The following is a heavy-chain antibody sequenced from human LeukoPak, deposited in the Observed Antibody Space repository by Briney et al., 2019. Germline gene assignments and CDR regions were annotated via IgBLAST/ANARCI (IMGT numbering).Heavy chain of an antibody. CDR3: ARGYYDILTGYYPFDI. CDR1: GGSISSSSYY. J-gene: IGHJ3*02. V-gene: IGHV4-39*07. D-gene: IGHD3-9*01. CDR2: IYYSGST. Sequence: SETLSLTCTVSGGSISSSSYYWGWIRQPPGKGLEWIGSIYYSGSTYYNPSLESRVTISVDTSKNQFSLKLSSVTAADTAVYYCARGYYDILTGYYPFDIWGQGTMVTVSS.